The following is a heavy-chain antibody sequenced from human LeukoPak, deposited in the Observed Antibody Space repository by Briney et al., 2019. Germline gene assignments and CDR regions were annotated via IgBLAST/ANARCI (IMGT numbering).Heavy chain of an antibody. CDR2: ITPSGGT. Sequence: ASVKVSCKASGYTFTGYYMHWARQAPGQGLEWMGWITPSGGTNYPQKFQGRVAITWDTSITTAYMDLSRLTSDDTAVYYCARDRYGDGFAHLDYWGQGALVTVSS. CDR3: ARDRYGDGFAHLDY. V-gene: IGHV1-2*02. J-gene: IGHJ4*02. CDR1: GYTFTGYY. D-gene: IGHD5-24*01.